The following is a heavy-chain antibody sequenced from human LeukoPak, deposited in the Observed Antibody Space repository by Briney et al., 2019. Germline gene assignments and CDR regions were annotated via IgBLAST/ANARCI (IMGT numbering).Heavy chain of an antibody. CDR2: LNTNGDYT. CDR3: AKGGYYAAFDI. V-gene: IGHV3-23*01. Sequence: GGSLRLSCAASGFSFTTYAMSWVRQAPGKGLEWVSTLNTNGDYTYYADSVKGRFSISRDNSKNTLFLQMSSLRAEDTAVYCCAKGGYYAAFDIWGQGTMVIVSS. J-gene: IGHJ3*02. D-gene: IGHD3-3*01. CDR1: GFSFTTYA.